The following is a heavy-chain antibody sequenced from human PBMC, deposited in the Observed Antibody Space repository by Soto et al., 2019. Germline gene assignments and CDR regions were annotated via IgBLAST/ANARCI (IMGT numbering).Heavy chain of an antibody. CDR3: AKEGITGTTYYYYYMDV. J-gene: IGHJ6*03. V-gene: IGHV3-23*01. CDR2: ISGSGGST. D-gene: IGHD1-7*01. CDR1: GFTFSSYA. Sequence: VGSLRLSCAASGFTFSSYAMSWVRQAPGKGLEWVSAISGSGGSTYYADSVKGQFTISRDNSKNTLYLQMNSLRAEDTAVYYCAKEGITGTTYYYYYMDVWGKGTTVTVTS.